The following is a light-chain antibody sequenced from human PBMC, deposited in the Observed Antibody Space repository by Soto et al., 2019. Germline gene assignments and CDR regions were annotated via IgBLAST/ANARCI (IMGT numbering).Light chain of an antibody. CDR1: SNDVGRYNY. Sequence: QSALTQPASVSGSPGQSITISCTGTSNDVGRYNYVSWYQQHPGKAPKVMIYEVSNRPSGVSDRFSGSKSVNTASLTISGLQPEDEADYYCSSYTSSSTLVFGGGTKVTVL. CDR3: SSYTSSSTLV. J-gene: IGLJ3*02. V-gene: IGLV2-14*01. CDR2: EVS.